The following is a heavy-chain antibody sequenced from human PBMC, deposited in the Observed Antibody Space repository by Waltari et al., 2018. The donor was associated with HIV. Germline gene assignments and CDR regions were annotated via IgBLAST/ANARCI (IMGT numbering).Heavy chain of an antibody. Sequence: QLQLQESGPRLVKTSETLSLTCQVSGGFIRSSSYYWGWIRQPPGKGLEWIANIYYSGSAYYNPSLKSRVTISVDTSKNQFSLKRSSVTVADTAVYYCVRDVEWFQSWGQGTLVIVSS. CDR2: IYYSGSA. CDR3: VRDVEWFQS. J-gene: IGHJ5*01. D-gene: IGHD2-15*01. CDR1: GGFIRSSSYY. V-gene: IGHV4-39*07.